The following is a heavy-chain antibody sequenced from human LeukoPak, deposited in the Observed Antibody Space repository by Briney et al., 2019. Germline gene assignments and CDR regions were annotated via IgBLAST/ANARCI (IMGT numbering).Heavy chain of an antibody. CDR3: AREGSSTSCYDY. V-gene: IGHV3-33*01. Sequence: GGSLRLSCAACGFTFSSYGMHWVRQAPGKGLKWVAVIWYDGSNKYYADSVKGRFTISRDNSKNTLYLQMNSLRAEDTAVYYCAREGSSTSCYDYWGQGTLVTVSS. J-gene: IGHJ4*02. CDR1: GFTFSSYG. D-gene: IGHD2-2*01. CDR2: IWYDGSNK.